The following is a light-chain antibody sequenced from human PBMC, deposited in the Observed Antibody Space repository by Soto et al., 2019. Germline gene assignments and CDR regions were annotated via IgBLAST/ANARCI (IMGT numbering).Light chain of an antibody. CDR1: QSLSSF. CDR2: DAS. Sequence: EIVLTHSPATLSLSPGERATLSCRASQSLSSFLAWYQQKPGQAPRLLIYDASNRATGIPARFSGSGSGTDFTLTISSLEPEDFAVYYCQQRSNPITFGQGTRLEIK. J-gene: IGKJ5*01. CDR3: QQRSNPIT. V-gene: IGKV3-11*01.